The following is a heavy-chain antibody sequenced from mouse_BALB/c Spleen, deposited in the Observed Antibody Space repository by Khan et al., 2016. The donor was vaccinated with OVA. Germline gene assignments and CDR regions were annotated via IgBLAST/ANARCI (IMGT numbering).Heavy chain of an antibody. J-gene: IGHJ2*01. Sequence: VQLKESGPGLVAPSQSLSITCTVSGFSLTSYGVHWVRQPPGQGLEWLGVIWAGGSTNYNSALLSRLSISKDNSKSQVFLKMNSRQTKDTDMYYCARLEEIWGQGTTLTVSA. CDR3: ARLEEI. V-gene: IGHV2-9*02. CDR2: IWAGGST. CDR1: GFSLTSYG.